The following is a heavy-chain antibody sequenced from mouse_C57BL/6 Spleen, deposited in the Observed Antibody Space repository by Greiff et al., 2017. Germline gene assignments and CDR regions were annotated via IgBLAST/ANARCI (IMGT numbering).Heavy chain of an antibody. CDR1: GFTFSSYA. V-gene: IGHV5-4*01. CDR2: ISDGGSYT. J-gene: IGHJ1*03. CDR3: ARDQRAYYGSSYRGYFDV. Sequence: EVMLVESGGGLVKPGGSLKLSCAASGFTFSSYAMSWVRQTPEKRLEWVATISDGGSYTYYPDNVKGRFTISRDNAKNNLYLQMSHLKSEDTAMYYCARDQRAYYGSSYRGYFDVWGTGTTVTVSS. D-gene: IGHD1-1*01.